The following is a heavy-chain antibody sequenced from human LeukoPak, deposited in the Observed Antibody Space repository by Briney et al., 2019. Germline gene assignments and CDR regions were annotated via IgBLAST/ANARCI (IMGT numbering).Heavy chain of an antibody. J-gene: IGHJ6*03. V-gene: IGHV3-20*04. CDR1: GFTFDDYG. Sequence: GGSLRLSCAASGFTFDDYGMSWVRQAPGKWLEWVSGINWNGGSTGYADSVKGRFTISRDNAKNSLYLQMNSLRAEDTALYYCARGASSSWYDFYYYYYMDVWGKGTTVTVSS. CDR3: ARGASSSWYDFYYYYYMDV. D-gene: IGHD6-13*01. CDR2: INWNGGST.